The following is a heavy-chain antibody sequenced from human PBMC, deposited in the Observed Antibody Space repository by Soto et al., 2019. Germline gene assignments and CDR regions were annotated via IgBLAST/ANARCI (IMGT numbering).Heavy chain of an antibody. Sequence: PGGSLRLSCAASGFTFSSYAMSWVRQAPGKGLEWVSAISGSGGSTYYADSVKGRFTISRDNSKNTLYLQMNSLRAEDTAVYYCAKVSYYYDSSGYLDYWGQGTLVTVSS. J-gene: IGHJ4*02. CDR1: GFTFSSYA. CDR3: AKVSYYYDSSGYLDY. V-gene: IGHV3-23*01. CDR2: ISGSGGST. D-gene: IGHD3-22*01.